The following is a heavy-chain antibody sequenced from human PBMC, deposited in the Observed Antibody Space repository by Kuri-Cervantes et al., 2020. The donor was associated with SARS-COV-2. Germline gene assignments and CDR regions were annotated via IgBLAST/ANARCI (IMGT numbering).Heavy chain of an antibody. CDR3: ARDGSDDFWSGHELGMDV. CDR1: GFIFSSYS. J-gene: IGHJ6*02. Sequence: GESLKISCAASGFIFSSYSMNWVRQAPGKGLEWVSYISSSSSTIYYADSVKCRFTISRDNAKNTLYLQMNSLRDEDTAVYYCARDGSDDFWSGHELGMDVWGQGTTVTVSS. V-gene: IGHV3-48*02. CDR2: ISSSSSTI. D-gene: IGHD3-3*01.